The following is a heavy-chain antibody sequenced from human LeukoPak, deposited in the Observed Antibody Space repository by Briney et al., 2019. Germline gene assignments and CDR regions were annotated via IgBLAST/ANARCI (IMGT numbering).Heavy chain of an antibody. CDR3: ATSLIVVVPAAAGYYYGMDV. CDR1: GGSFSGYY. Sequence: SETLSLTCAVYGGSFSGYYWSWIRQPPGKGLEWIGEINHSGSTNYNPSLKSRVTISVDTSKNQFSLKLSSVTAADTAVYYCATSLIVVVPAAAGYYYGMDVWGQGTTVTVSS. D-gene: IGHD2-2*01. CDR2: INHSGST. J-gene: IGHJ6*02. V-gene: IGHV4-34*01.